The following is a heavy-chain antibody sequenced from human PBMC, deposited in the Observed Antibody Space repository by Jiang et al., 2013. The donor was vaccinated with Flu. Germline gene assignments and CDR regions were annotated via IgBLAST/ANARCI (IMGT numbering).Heavy chain of an antibody. D-gene: IGHD3-10*01. CDR1: GFTFSTYD. V-gene: IGHV3-23*04. J-gene: IGHJ6*02. CDR3: AKWAKCRGRGVTTPYYYAMDV. CDR2: ISGSGGSAISPSAGIT. Sequence: VQLVESGGGLVQPGGSLRLSCAASGFTFSTYDMSWVRQAPGKGLEWVSSISGSGGSAISPSAGITYYADSVKGRFTISRDNSKNTLYLQMNSLRADDTAVYYCAKWAKCRGRGVTTPYYYAMDVWGQGTTVTVSS.